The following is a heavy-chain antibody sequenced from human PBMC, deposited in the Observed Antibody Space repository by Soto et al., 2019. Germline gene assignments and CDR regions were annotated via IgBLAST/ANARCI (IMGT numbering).Heavy chain of an antibody. Sequence: GGSLRLSCAASGFTFSSYAMSWVRQAPGKGLEWVSAISGSGGSTYYADSVKGRFTISRDNSKNTLYLQMNSLRAEDTAVYYCATDFRVYGEEGFDYWGQGTLVTVSS. D-gene: IGHD4-17*01. CDR3: ATDFRVYGEEGFDY. CDR1: GFTFSSYA. CDR2: ISGSGGST. V-gene: IGHV3-23*01. J-gene: IGHJ4*02.